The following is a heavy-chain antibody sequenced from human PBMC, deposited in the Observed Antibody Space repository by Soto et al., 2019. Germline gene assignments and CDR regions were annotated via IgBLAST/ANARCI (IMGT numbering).Heavy chain of an antibody. CDR3: ARASGYCSGGRCYFFDY. CDR1: GGSISSYY. D-gene: IGHD2-15*01. CDR2: IYYSGST. J-gene: IGHJ4*02. V-gene: IGHV4-59*01. Sequence: PSETLSLTCTVSGGSISSYYWSWIRQPPGKGLEWIGYIYYSGSTNYNPSLKSRVTISVDTSKNQFSLKLSSVTAADTAVYYCARASGYCSGGRCYFFDYWGQGTLVTVSS.